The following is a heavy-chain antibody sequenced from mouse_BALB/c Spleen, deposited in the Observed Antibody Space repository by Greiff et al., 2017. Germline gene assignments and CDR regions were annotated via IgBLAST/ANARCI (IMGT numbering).Heavy chain of an antibody. Sequence: EVQVVESGGGLVKPGGSLKLSCAASGFAFSSYDMSWVRQTPEKRLEWVAYISSGGGSTYYPDTVKGRFTISRDNAKNTLYLQMSSLKSEDTAMYYCARNGYLSWFAYWGQGTLVTVSA. V-gene: IGHV5-12-1*01. CDR3: ARNGYLSWFAY. CDR1: GFAFSSYD. D-gene: IGHD1-2*01. J-gene: IGHJ3*01. CDR2: ISSGGGST.